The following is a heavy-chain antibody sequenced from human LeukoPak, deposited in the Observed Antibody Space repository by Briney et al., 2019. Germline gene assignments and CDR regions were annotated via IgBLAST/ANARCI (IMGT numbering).Heavy chain of an antibody. CDR2: IYYSGST. D-gene: IGHD1-14*01. Sequence: SETLSLTCTVSGGSISSYYWSWIRQPPGEGLEWIVYIYYSGSTNYNPSFKSRVTISVDKSKNQFYLKLSSVTAADTAVYYCAREGSPTGAPDYWGQGTLVTVSS. V-gene: IGHV4-59*01. J-gene: IGHJ4*02. CDR3: AREGSPTGAPDY. CDR1: GGSISSYY.